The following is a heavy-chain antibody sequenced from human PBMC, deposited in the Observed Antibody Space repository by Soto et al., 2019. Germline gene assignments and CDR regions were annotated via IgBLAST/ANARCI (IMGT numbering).Heavy chain of an antibody. V-gene: IGHV4-4*02. J-gene: IGHJ4*02. CDR3: ASRPSSAWYWFDY. CDR1: GGSISSSNW. Sequence: QVQLQESGPGLVKPSGTLSLTCAVSGGSISSSNWWSWVRQPPGKGLEWIGEIYHSGSTNYNPSLKSRVTISVDKSKIQLSLKLSSVTAADTAVYYCASRPSSAWYWFDYWGQGTLVTVSS. D-gene: IGHD6-19*01. CDR2: IYHSGST.